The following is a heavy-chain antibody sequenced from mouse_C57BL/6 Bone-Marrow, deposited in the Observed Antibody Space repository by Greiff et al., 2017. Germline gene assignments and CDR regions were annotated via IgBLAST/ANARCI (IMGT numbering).Heavy chain of an antibody. V-gene: IGHV1-19*01. CDR3: APPYYYGSSSFAY. CDR2: INPYNGGT. CDR1: GYTFTDYY. J-gene: IGHJ3*01. D-gene: IGHD1-1*01. Sequence: EVQLKQSGPVLVKPGASVKMSCKASGYTFTDYYMNWVKQSHGKSLEWIGVINPYNGGTSYNQKFKGKATLTVDKSSSTAYMELNSLTSEDSAVYYCAPPYYYGSSSFAYWGQGTLVTVSA.